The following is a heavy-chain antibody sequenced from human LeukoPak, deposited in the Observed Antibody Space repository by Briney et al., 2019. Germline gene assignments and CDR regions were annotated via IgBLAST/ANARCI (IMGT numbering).Heavy chain of an antibody. V-gene: IGHV1-2*02. D-gene: IGHD3-22*01. CDR3: ARELGAFYDSSGYYTY. CDR1: GYTFTGYY. J-gene: IGHJ4*02. Sequence: ASVKVSCKASGYTFTGYYMHWVRQAPGQGLEWMGWINPNSGGTNYAQKFQGRVTMTRDTSISTAYMELSRLRSDDTAVYYCARELGAFYDSSGYYTYWGQGTLVTVSS. CDR2: INPNSGGT.